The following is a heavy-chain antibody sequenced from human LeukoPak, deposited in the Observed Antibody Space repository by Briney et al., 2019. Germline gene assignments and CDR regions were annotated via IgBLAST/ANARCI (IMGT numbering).Heavy chain of an antibody. D-gene: IGHD3-10*01. Sequence: SVKVSCKASGFTLISSAVQWVRQARGQRLEWIGWIVVGSGNTNYAQKFQERVTITKDMSTSTAYMELSSLRSEDTAVYYCATPLWFGELFDYWGQGTLVTVSS. CDR1: GFTLISSA. CDR3: ATPLWFGELFDY. J-gene: IGHJ4*02. V-gene: IGHV1-58*01. CDR2: IVVGSGNT.